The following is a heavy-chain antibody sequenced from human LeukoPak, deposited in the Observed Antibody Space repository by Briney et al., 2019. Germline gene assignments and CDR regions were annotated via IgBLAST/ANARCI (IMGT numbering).Heavy chain of an antibody. J-gene: IGHJ5*02. CDR1: GYTFTSYG. CDR3: ARAKRKSMVRGVIIEGNWFDP. Sequence: ASVKVSCKASGYTFTSYGISWVRQAPGQGLEWMGWISAYNGNTNYAQKLQGRVTMTTDTSTSTACMELGSLRSDDTAVYYCARAKRKSMVRGVIIEGNWFDPWSQGTLVTVSS. V-gene: IGHV1-18*04. D-gene: IGHD3-10*01. CDR2: ISAYNGNT.